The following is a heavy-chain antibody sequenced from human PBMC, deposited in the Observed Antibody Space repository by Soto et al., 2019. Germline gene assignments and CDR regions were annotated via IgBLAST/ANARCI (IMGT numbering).Heavy chain of an antibody. D-gene: IGHD2-2*02. Sequence: ASVKVSCKASGYTFTGYYTHWVRQAPGQGLEWMGWINPNSGGTNYAQKFQGRVTMTRDTSISTAYMELSRLRSDDTAVYYCARRYCSSTSCYNDYYYYGMDVWGQGTTVTVSS. CDR3: ARRYCSSTSCYNDYYYYGMDV. V-gene: IGHV1-2*02. CDR1: GYTFTGYY. CDR2: INPNSGGT. J-gene: IGHJ6*02.